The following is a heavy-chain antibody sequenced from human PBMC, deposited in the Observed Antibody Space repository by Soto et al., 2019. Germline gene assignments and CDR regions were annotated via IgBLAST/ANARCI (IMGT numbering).Heavy chain of an antibody. CDR2: IFYSGST. Sequence: SETLSLTCTVSGGSVSSGSYYWSWIRQPPGKGLEWIGYIFYSGSTNYNPSLKSRVTISADTSKNQFSLKLSSVTAADTAVYYCARSLPPSNYYDSSAGLYYGGAHFDNWGQGTLVTVSS. J-gene: IGHJ4*02. V-gene: IGHV4-61*01. CDR3: ARSLPPSNYYDSSAGLYYGGAHFDN. CDR1: GGSVSSGSYY. D-gene: IGHD3-22*01.